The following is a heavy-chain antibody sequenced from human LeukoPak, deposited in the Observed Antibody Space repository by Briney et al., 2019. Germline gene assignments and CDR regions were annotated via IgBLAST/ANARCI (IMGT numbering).Heavy chain of an antibody. D-gene: IGHD3-10*01. Sequence: ASVTVSCTASGYTFTGYYMHWVRQAPGQGLEWMGWINPNSGGTNYAQKFQGRVTMTRDTSISTAYMELSRLRSDDTAVYYCARGYYYSSGSYYNSSSNFDYWGQGTLVTVSS. V-gene: IGHV1-2*02. CDR1: GYTFTGYY. CDR3: ARGYYYSSGSYYNSSSNFDY. J-gene: IGHJ4*02. CDR2: INPNSGGT.